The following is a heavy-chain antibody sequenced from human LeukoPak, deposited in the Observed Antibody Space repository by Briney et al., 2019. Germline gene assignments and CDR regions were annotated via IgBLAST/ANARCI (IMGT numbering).Heavy chain of an antibody. V-gene: IGHV3-30*01. CDR2: ISYDGTNK. Sequence: GGSLRLSCAASGLTVSIYTMHRVRQASGKGLEWVALISYDGTNKYYADSVKGRFTISRDNSKSTLYLQMNSLRAEDTAVYYCARAVGDCSGGSCYSELDYWGQGALVTVSS. CDR3: ARAVGDCSGGSCYSELDY. J-gene: IGHJ4*02. CDR1: GLTVSIYT. D-gene: IGHD2-15*01.